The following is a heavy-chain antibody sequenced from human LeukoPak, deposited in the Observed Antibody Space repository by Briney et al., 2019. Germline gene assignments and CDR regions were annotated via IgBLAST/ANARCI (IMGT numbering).Heavy chain of an antibody. CDR3: DPHDSSSPF. Sequence: GGSLRLSCAASGFTVSSNYMSWVRQAPGKGLEWVSVIYSGGSTYYADSVKDRFTISRDNSKNTLYLQMNSLRDEDTAVYYCDPHDSSSPFWGQGTLVTVSS. CDR2: IYSGGST. CDR1: GFTVSSNY. D-gene: IGHD6-6*01. J-gene: IGHJ4*02. V-gene: IGHV3-66*02.